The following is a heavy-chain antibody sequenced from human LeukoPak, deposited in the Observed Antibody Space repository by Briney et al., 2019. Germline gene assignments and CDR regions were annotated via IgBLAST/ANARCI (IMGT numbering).Heavy chain of an antibody. D-gene: IGHD2-2*01. Sequence: GGSLRLSCAASGFTFSSYAMHWVRQAPGKGLEWVAVISYDGSNKYYADSVKGRFTISRDNSKNTLYLQMNSLRAEDTAVYYCARDRAPAWFDPWGQGTLVTVSS. CDR1: GFTFSSYA. J-gene: IGHJ5*02. CDR2: ISYDGSNK. CDR3: ARDRAPAWFDP. V-gene: IGHV3-30-3*01.